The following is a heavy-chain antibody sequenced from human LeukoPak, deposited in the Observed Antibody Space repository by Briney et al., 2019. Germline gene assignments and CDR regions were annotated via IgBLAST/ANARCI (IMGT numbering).Heavy chain of an antibody. Sequence: GGSLRLSCAASGFTFSNYAMSWVRQAPGKELEWFSAITDSGGDTYYADSVKGRFTISRDNAKNSLYLQMNSLRAEDTAVYYCAIPPLSGTGSSRPLAGMDVWGQGTTVTVSS. D-gene: IGHD3-10*01. V-gene: IGHV3-23*01. J-gene: IGHJ6*02. CDR2: ITDSGGDT. CDR3: AIPPLSGTGSSRPLAGMDV. CDR1: GFTFSNYA.